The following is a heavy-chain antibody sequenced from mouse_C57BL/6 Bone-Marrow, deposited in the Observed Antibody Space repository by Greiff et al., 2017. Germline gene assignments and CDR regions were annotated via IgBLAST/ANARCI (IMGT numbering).Heavy chain of an antibody. J-gene: IGHJ4*01. Sequence: EVKLVESGGGLVKPGGSLKLSCAASGFTFSSYAMSWVRQTPEKRLEWVATISDGGSYTYYPDNVKGRFTISRDNAKNNLYLQMSHLKSEDTAMXYCAKRGYGRHYAMDYWGQGTSVTVSS. CDR3: AKRGYGRHYAMDY. CDR2: ISDGGSYT. CDR1: GFTFSSYA. D-gene: IGHD1-1*01. V-gene: IGHV5-4*03.